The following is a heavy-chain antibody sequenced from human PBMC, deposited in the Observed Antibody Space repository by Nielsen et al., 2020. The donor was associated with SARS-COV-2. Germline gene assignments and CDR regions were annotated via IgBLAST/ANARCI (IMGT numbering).Heavy chain of an antibody. CDR1: GFTFSSYA. J-gene: IGHJ4*02. Sequence: GGSLRLSCAASGFTFSSYAMHWVRQAPGKGLEWVAVISYDGSNKYYADSVKGRFTISRDNSKNTLYLQMNSLRAEDTAVYYCAREGDYGDRQFDYWGQGTLVTVSS. V-gene: IGHV3-30*04. CDR3: AREGDYGDRQFDY. D-gene: IGHD4-17*01. CDR2: ISYDGSNK.